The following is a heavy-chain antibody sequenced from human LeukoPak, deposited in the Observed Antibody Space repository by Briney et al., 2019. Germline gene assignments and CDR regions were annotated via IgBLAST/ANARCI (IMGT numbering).Heavy chain of an antibody. J-gene: IGHJ4*02. V-gene: IGHV3-23*01. Sequence: DSVRGRFTISRDNSKNTLYLQINSLRAEDTAIYFCAKSRSGVSSCYNYWGQGTLVTVSS. D-gene: IGHD2-15*01. CDR3: AKSRSGVSSCYNY.